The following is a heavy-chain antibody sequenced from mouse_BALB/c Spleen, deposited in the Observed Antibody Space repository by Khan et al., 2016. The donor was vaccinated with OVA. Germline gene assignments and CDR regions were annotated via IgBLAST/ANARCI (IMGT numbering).Heavy chain of an antibody. Sequence: QVQLKQSGAELARPGASVKLSCKASGYTFTDYYINWVRQRTGQGLEWIGDIYPGIGNTYYNEKFKGKATMTADKSSSTAYMQLSSLTSEDSAVYFCARSGTGSFLYWRQGTLVTVSA. CDR1: GYTFTDYY. D-gene: IGHD4-1*01. J-gene: IGHJ3*01. CDR2: IYPGIGNT. CDR3: ARSGTGSFLY. V-gene: IGHV1-77*01.